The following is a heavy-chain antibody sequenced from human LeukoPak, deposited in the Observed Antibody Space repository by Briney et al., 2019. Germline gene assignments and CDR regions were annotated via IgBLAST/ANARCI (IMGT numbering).Heavy chain of an antibody. V-gene: IGHV4-4*07. CDR2: IYSTGNT. CDR3: SRESGPYSPFGH. CDR1: GVSISTYY. D-gene: IGHD1-26*01. Sequence: PSETLSLTCTVSGVSISTYYWTWIRQPAGKGLEWIGRIYSTGNTNYNPSLESRVTMSIDTSKNQFPLKLTSVTAADTAIYYCSRESGPYSPFGHWGQGILVTVTT. J-gene: IGHJ4*02.